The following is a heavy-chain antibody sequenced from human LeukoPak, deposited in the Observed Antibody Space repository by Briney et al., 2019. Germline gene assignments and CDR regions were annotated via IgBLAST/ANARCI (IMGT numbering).Heavy chain of an antibody. J-gene: IGHJ4*02. CDR2: ISSSSSTI. Sequence: GGSLRLSCAASGFTFSSYSMNWVRQAPGKGLEWVSYISSSSSTIYYADSVKGRFTISRDNAKNSLYLQMNSLRAEDTAVYYCARSKGSGYFDYWGQGTLVTVSS. CDR1: GFTFSSYS. CDR3: ARSKGSGYFDY. D-gene: IGHD2-15*01. V-gene: IGHV3-48*01.